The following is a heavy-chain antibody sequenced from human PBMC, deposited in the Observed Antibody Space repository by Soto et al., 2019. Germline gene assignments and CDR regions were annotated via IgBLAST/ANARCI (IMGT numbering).Heavy chain of an antibody. CDR3: AKDQTLYDSSGLLDY. Sequence: GGSLRLSCAASGFTFSSYAMSWVRQAPGKGLEWVSATSGSGGSTYYADSVKGRFTISRDNSKNTLYLQMNSLRAEDTAVYYCAKDQTLYDSSGLLDYWGQGSLVTFSS. CDR1: GFTFSSYA. CDR2: TSGSGGST. V-gene: IGHV3-23*01. D-gene: IGHD3-22*01. J-gene: IGHJ4*02.